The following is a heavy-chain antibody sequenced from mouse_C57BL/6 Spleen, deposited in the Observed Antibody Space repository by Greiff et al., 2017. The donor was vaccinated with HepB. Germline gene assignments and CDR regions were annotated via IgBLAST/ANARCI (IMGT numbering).Heavy chain of an antibody. CDR2: IYPGDGDT. V-gene: IGHV1-82*01. J-gene: IGHJ4*01. Sequence: QVQLQQSGPELVKPGASVKISCKASGYAFSSSWMNWVKQRPGKGLEWIGRIYPGDGDTNYNGKFKGKATLTANKSSSTAYMQLSSLTSEDSAVYFCARSPLIYYYGSSDAMDYWGQGTSVTVSS. CDR3: ARSPLIYYYGSSDAMDY. CDR1: GYAFSSSW. D-gene: IGHD1-1*01.